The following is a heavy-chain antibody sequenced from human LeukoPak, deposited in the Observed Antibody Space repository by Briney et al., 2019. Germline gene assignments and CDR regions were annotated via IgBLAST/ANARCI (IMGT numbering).Heavy chain of an antibody. D-gene: IGHD3-10*01. CDR3: ARDEDSAYGSGSYLS. CDR2: LYYSGST. J-gene: IGHJ5*02. V-gene: IGHV4-61*01. CDR1: GGSISSSSYY. Sequence: PSETLSLTCTVSGGSISSSSYYWGWIRQPPGKGLEWIGYLYYSGSTNYNPSLKSRVTISVDTSKNQFSLKLSSVTAADTAVYYCARDEDSAYGSGSYLSWGQGTLVTVSS.